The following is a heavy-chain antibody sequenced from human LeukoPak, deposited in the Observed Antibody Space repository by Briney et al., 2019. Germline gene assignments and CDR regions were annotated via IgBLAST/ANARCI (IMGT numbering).Heavy chain of an antibody. CDR2: IYPGDSDT. J-gene: IGHJ6*03. CDR3: ARTYYYDSSGYLGRDYYYYMDV. CDR1: GYSSTSYW. Sequence: GESLKISCKGSGYSSTSYWIGWVRQMPGKGLEWMGIIYPGDSDTRYSPSFQGQVTISADKSISTAYLQWSSLKASDTAMYYCARTYYYDSSGYLGRDYYYYMDVWGKGTTVTVSS. V-gene: IGHV5-51*01. D-gene: IGHD3-22*01.